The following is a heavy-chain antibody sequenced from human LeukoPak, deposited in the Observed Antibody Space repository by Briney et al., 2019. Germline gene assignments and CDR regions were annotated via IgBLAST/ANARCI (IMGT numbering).Heavy chain of an antibody. J-gene: IGHJ4*02. V-gene: IGHV1-69*05. CDR2: IIPIFGTA. CDR3: ARSSWYSSGWYENFDY. D-gene: IGHD6-19*01. Sequence: SVKVSCKASGGTFSSYAISWVRQAPGQGLEWMGGIIPIFGTANYAQKFQGRVTITTDESTSTAYMELSSLRSENTAVYYCARSSWYSSGWYENFDYWGQGTLVTVSS. CDR1: GGTFSSYA.